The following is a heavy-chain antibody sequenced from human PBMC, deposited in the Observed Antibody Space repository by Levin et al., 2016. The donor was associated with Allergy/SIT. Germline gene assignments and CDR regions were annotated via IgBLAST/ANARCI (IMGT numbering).Heavy chain of an antibody. V-gene: IGHV4-59*05. Sequence: SETLSLTCTVSGGSISSYYWSWIRQPPGKGLEWIGSIYYSGSTYYNPSLKSRVTISVDTSKNQFSLKLSSVTAADTAVYYCASNYYYYMDVWGKGTTVTVSS. CDR3: ASNYYYYMDV. J-gene: IGHJ6*03. CDR1: GGSISSYY. CDR2: IYYSGST.